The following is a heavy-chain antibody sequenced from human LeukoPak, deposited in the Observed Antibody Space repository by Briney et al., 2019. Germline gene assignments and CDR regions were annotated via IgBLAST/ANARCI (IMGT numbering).Heavy chain of an antibody. CDR2: IYHSGST. J-gene: IGHJ4*02. Sequence: SETLSLTCAVSGYSISSGYYWGWIRQPPGKGLEWIGTIYHSGSTYYNPPLRSRVTISVDTSKNQFSLKLSSVTAADTAVYYCAVDTAMVRRGFDYWGQGTLVTASS. V-gene: IGHV4-38-2*01. CDR3: AVDTAMVRRGFDY. CDR1: GYSISSGYY. D-gene: IGHD5-18*01.